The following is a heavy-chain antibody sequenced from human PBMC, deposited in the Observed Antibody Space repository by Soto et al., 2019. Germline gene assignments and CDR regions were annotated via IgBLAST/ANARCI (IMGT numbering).Heavy chain of an antibody. CDR1: GFIFSDYW. Sequence: GRSLRLSCAASGFIFSDYWMHWFRHAPGEGLVWVSRINYEGSSTNYADFVRGRFTISRDNAKTTLYLEMNSLRAEDAAVYYCARDEDPTHYHYGMDVWGQGTTVTVSS. J-gene: IGHJ6*02. CDR2: INYEGSST. CDR3: ARDEDPTHYHYGMDV. D-gene: IGHD3-10*01. V-gene: IGHV3-74*01.